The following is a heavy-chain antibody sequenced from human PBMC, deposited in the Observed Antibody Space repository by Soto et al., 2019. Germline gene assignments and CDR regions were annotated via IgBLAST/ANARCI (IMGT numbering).Heavy chain of an antibody. CDR1: GGSISSGGYF. D-gene: IGHD3-10*01. CDR3: ARDILLWFGELPPRAHDAFDI. V-gene: IGHV4-31*03. J-gene: IGHJ3*02. Sequence: SETLSLTCTVSGGSISSGGYFWSWIRQHPGKGLEWIGDIDYSGSTYSNPSLKSRVTISVDTSKNQFSLKLSSVTAADTAVYYCARDILLWFGELPPRAHDAFDIWGQGTMVTVSS. CDR2: IDYSGST.